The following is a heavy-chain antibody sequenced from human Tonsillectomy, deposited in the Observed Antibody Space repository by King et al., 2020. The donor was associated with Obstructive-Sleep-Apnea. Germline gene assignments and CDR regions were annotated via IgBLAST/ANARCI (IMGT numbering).Heavy chain of an antibody. CDR1: GYSFTSYW. CDR2: IDPSDSYT. V-gene: IGHV5-10-1*01. D-gene: IGHD1-1*01. CDR3: ARLEMGAMAPPLDS. J-gene: IGHJ4*02. Sequence: QLVQSGAEVKKPGESLRISCKGSGYSFTSYWISWVRQMPGKGPEWMGRIDPSDSYTNYSPSFQGHVTISADKSIRTAYRPWNSLKASDTAMYYCARLEMGAMAPPLDSWGQGTLVTVSS.